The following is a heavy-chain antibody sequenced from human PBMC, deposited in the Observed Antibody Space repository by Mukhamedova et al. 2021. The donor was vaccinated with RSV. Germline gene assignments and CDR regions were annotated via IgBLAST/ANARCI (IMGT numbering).Heavy chain of an antibody. D-gene: IGHD1-26*01. Sequence: KFQGRVTMTRNTSISTAYMELSSLRSEDTAVYYCARVGAGGRYYADYWGQGTLVTVSS. CDR3: ARVGAGGRYYADY. V-gene: IGHV1-8*01. J-gene: IGHJ4*02.